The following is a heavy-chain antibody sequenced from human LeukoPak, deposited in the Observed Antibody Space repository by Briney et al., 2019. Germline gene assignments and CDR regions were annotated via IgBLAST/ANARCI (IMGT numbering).Heavy chain of an antibody. Sequence: PGGSLRLSCAASGFTFSSYAMHWVRQAPGKGLEWVAVISYDRSNKYYADSVKGRFTISRDNSKNTLYLQMNSLRAEDTAVYYCARVGATGYWGQGTLVTVSS. D-gene: IGHD1-26*01. CDR2: ISYDRSNK. CDR3: ARVGATGY. J-gene: IGHJ4*02. V-gene: IGHV3-30*01. CDR1: GFTFSSYA.